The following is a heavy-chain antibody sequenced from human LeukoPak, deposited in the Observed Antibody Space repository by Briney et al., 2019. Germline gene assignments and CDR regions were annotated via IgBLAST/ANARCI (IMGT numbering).Heavy chain of an antibody. D-gene: IGHD3-10*01. CDR1: GFTFSSYA. CDR3: ARGTFLVRGICLDY. Sequence: GGSLRLSCAASGFTFSSYAMNWVRQAPGKGLEWVSAISGSGANAYYADSVKGRFTISRDNSKNTLYLQMNSLRAEDTAVYYCARGTFLVRGICLDYWGQGTLVTVSS. V-gene: IGHV3-23*01. J-gene: IGHJ4*02. CDR2: ISGSGANA.